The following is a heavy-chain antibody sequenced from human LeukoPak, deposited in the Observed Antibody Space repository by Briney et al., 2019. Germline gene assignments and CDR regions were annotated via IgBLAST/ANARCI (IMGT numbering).Heavy chain of an antibody. CDR2: ITAGNGNT. CDR3: ARAPRGNSGYCSSTSCTDHRYNWLDP. V-gene: IGHV1-3*01. CDR1: GYTFTSCA. J-gene: IGHJ5*02. D-gene: IGHD2-2*01. Sequence: GASVKVSCKASGYTFTSCAMHWVRQAPGQRLEWMGWITAGNGNTKYSQKFQGRVTITRDTSASTAYMEVSSLRSEDTAVYYCARAPRGNSGYCSSTSCTDHRYNWLDPWGQGTLVTVSS.